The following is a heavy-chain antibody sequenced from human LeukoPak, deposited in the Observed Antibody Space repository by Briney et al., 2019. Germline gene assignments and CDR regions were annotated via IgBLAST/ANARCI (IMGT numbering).Heavy chain of an antibody. Sequence: GGSLRLSCAASGFTFNNYYMSWIRRAPGKGLEWISYISISGYSTYYVDSVKGRFTISRDNAKNSLYLQVNNLRPEDTAFYYCARRYDFWSGYYGWFDPWGQGTLVTVSS. J-gene: IGHJ5*02. D-gene: IGHD3-3*01. V-gene: IGHV3-11*04. CDR1: GFTFNNYY. CDR2: ISISGYST. CDR3: ARRYDFWSGYYGWFDP.